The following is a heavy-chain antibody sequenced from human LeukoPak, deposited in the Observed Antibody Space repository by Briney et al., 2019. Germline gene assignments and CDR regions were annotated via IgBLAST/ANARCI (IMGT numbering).Heavy chain of an antibody. D-gene: IGHD3-22*01. CDR2: ISRGSDHI. V-gene: IGHV3-21*01. CDR3: ARPYDTRGYFPDY. Sequence: GGSLRLSWAASGFTFSSYAMNWVRQAPGEGLEWVSSISRGSDHIFYADSMKGRFTISRDNAKNSLYLQMNSLGAEDTAVYYCARPYDTRGYFPDYWGQGTLVTVSS. J-gene: IGHJ4*02. CDR1: GFTFSSYA.